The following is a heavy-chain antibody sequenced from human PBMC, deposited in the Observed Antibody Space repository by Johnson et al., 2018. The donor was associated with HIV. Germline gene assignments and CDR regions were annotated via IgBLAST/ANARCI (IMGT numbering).Heavy chain of an antibody. CDR3: AKGRNTYGADVFDI. D-gene: IGHD4/OR15-4a*01. J-gene: IGHJ3*02. V-gene: IGHV3-30*18. Sequence: TFSSFGMHWVRQAPGKGLEWMAVISSAGTDKYYADSVKGRFTISRDNSKNTLYLQMNSLRVEDTAVYYCAKGRNTYGADVFDIWGQGTMVTVSS. CDR2: ISSAGTDK. CDR1: TFSSFG.